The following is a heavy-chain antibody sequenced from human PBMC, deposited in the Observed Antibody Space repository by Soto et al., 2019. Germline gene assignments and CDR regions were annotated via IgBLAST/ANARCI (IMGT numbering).Heavy chain of an antibody. J-gene: IGHJ4*02. D-gene: IGHD3-10*01. CDR1: GFTFSNYW. Sequence: GGSLRPSCGAPGFTFSNYWIHWVGQAPGEGLVWVSRINGVGSFTSLADSVKGRFTTSRDNATNTVHFQMTTLRVRDTAVYNFAIVGGGSGNFDYWGQGTMVTVSS. V-gene: IGHV3-74*01. CDR3: AIVGGGSGNFDY. CDR2: INGVGSFT.